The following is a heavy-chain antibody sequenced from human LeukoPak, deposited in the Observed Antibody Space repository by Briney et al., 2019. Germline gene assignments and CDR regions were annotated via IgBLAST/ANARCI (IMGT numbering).Heavy chain of an antibody. CDR3: ARLRYSSGWYGYYGMDV. D-gene: IGHD6-19*01. Sequence: SETLSLTCTVSGGSISSYYWSWIRQPAGKGLEWIGRIYTSGSTNYNPSLKSRVTMSVDTSKNQFSLKLSSVTAADTAVYYCARLRYSSGWYGYYGMDVWGQGTTVTVSS. CDR1: GGSISSYY. V-gene: IGHV4-4*07. J-gene: IGHJ6*02. CDR2: IYTSGST.